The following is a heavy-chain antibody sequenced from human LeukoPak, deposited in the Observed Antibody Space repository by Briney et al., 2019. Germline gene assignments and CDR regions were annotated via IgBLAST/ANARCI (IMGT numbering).Heavy chain of an antibody. CDR3: ARVDPYYYYMDV. CDR1: GYTFTSYG. Sequence: APVKVSCKASGYTFTSYGISWVRQAPGQGLEWMGWISAYNGNTNYAQKLQGRVTMTTDTSTSTAYMELRSLRSDDTAVYYCARVDPYYYYMDVWGKGTTVTVSS. CDR2: ISAYNGNT. D-gene: IGHD3/OR15-3a*01. J-gene: IGHJ6*03. V-gene: IGHV1-18*01.